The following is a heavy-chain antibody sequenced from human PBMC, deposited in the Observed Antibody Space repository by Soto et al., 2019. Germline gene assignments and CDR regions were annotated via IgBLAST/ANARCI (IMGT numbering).Heavy chain of an antibody. CDR3: VSYRVGRVGYDF. Sequence: DVQVVESGGGLVQPGGSLRLSCAASGFALSDHFMDWVRQAPGKGLEWIGSSRNEATSYSTQYAASVSGRFSLSGDGGKNPVYLQMNRLKAEDTAAYHCVSYRVGRVGYDFWGQGTLVSVPS. V-gene: IGHV3-72*01. J-gene: IGHJ4*02. CDR2: SRNEATSYST. CDR1: GFALSDHF. D-gene: IGHD3-16*01.